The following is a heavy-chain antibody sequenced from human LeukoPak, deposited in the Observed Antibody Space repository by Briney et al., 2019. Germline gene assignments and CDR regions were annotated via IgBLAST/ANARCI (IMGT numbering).Heavy chain of an antibody. CDR1: GFTFSNYA. CDR3: ARGLLGIDY. Sequence: PGGSLRLSCAASGFTFSNYAMSWVRQAPGKGLVWVSRIDTDVSNTNYADSVKGRFTVSRDNAKNTLYLQMNSLRAEDTAVYYCARGLLGIDYWGQGTLVTVSS. J-gene: IGHJ4*02. V-gene: IGHV3-74*01. CDR2: IDTDVSNT. D-gene: IGHD2-8*02.